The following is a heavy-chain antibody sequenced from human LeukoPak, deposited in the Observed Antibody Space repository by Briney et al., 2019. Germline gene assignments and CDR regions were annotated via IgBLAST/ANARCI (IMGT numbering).Heavy chain of an antibody. J-gene: IGHJ4*02. CDR2: MNPNSGNT. CDR3: ARSPLDSSSWPDY. Sequence: ASVKVSRKASGYTFTSYDINWVRQATGQGLEWMGWMNPNSGNTGYAQKFQGRVTMTRDTPTSTVYMELSSLRSEDTAVYYCARSPLDSSSWPDYWGQGTLVTVSS. V-gene: IGHV1-8*02. D-gene: IGHD6-13*01. CDR1: GYTFTSYD.